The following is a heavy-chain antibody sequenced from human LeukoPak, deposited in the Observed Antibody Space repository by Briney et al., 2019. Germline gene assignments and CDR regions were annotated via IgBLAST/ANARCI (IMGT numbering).Heavy chain of an antibody. CDR3: ARSAVAGGVFDP. Sequence: SETLSLTCTVSGGSISSYYWSWVRQPAGKGLEWIGRIYTSGSTNYNPSLKSRVTMSVDTSKNQFSLKLSSVTAADTAVYYCARSAVAGGVFDPWGQGTLVTVSS. J-gene: IGHJ5*02. CDR2: IYTSGST. V-gene: IGHV4-4*07. CDR1: GGSISSYY. D-gene: IGHD6-19*01.